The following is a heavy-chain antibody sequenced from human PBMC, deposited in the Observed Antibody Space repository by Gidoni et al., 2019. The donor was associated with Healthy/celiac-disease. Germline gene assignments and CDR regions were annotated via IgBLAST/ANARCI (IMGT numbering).Heavy chain of an antibody. Sequence: QVQLVEPGGGVVQPGRSLRLSCAASGFTFSSYGMHWVRQAPGKGLAWVAVISYDGSNKYYADSVKGRFTISRDNSKNTLYLQMNSLRAEDTAVYYCAKDKGGNWNDGGTLDYWGQGTLVTVSS. CDR3: AKDKGGNWNDGGTLDY. D-gene: IGHD1-1*01. CDR2: ISYDGSNK. J-gene: IGHJ4*02. CDR1: GFTFSSYG. V-gene: IGHV3-30*18.